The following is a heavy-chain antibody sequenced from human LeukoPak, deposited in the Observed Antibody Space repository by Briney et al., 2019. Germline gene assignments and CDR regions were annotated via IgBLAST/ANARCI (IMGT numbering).Heavy chain of an antibody. CDR2: ISGSGGST. CDR3: AKDSFFGVAYYFDY. CDR1: GFTFSSYA. D-gene: IGHD3-3*01. Sequence: GGSLRLSCAASGFTFSSYAMSWVRQAPGKGLEWVSAISGSGGSTYYADSVKRRFTISRDNSKNTLYLQMNSLRAEDTAVYYCAKDSFFGVAYYFDYWGLGTLVTVSS. V-gene: IGHV3-23*01. J-gene: IGHJ4*02.